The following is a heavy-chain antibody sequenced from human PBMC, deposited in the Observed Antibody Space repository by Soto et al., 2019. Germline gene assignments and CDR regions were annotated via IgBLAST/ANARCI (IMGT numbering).Heavy chain of an antibody. CDR3: AKHHFSVGELSSNYWYFDL. CDR2: IIPILGIA. V-gene: IGHV1-69*02. J-gene: IGHJ2*01. CDR1: GGTFSSYT. Sequence: ASVKVSCKASGGTFSSYTISWVRQAPGQGLEWMGRIIPILGIANYAQKFQGRVTITADKSTSTAYMELSSLRSEDTAVYYCAKHHFSVGELSSNYWYFDLWGRGTLVTVSS. D-gene: IGHD3-16*02.